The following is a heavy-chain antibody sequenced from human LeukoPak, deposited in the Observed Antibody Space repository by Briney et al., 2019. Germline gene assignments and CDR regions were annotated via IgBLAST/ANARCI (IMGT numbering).Heavy chain of an antibody. J-gene: IGHJ4*02. D-gene: IGHD3-22*01. Sequence: SETLSLTCTVSGGSVSSGSYYWSWIRQPPGKGLEWIGYIYYSGSTNYNPSLKSPVPITVGTSKDQFSLKVNPGTAADTAVYYCGRESGYYYDSSGYFYYWGQGALVTVPS. CDR2: IYYSGST. CDR1: GGSVSSGSYY. V-gene: IGHV4-61*01. CDR3: GRESGYYYDSSGYFYY.